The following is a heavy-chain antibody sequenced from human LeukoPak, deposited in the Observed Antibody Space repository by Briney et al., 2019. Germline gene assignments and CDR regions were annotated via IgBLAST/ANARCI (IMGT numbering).Heavy chain of an antibody. J-gene: IGHJ5*02. D-gene: IGHD6-13*01. CDR2: IYYSGST. Sequence: SETLSLTCTVSGGSISSSSYYWGWIRQPPGKGLEWIGSIYYSGSTYYNPSLKSRVTISVDTSKNQFSLKLSSVTAADTAVYYCARVWGYSSSWYVNRHPNWFDPWGQGTLVTVSS. CDR3: ARVWGYSSSWYVNRHPNWFDP. V-gene: IGHV4-39*07. CDR1: GGSISSSSYY.